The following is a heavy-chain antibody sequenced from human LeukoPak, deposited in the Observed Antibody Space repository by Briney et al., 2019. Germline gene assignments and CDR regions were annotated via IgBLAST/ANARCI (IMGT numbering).Heavy chain of an antibody. Sequence: GGSLRLSCGASGFTFSSHGMNWVRQAPGKGLEWDSGISPSGGITYYTDSVKGRFTISRDNSKNTVSLQMNSLRAEDTAVYYCARARATKFSTHGHHDAFDIWGQGTMVTVSS. CDR1: GFTFSSHG. CDR2: ISPSGGIT. J-gene: IGHJ3*02. V-gene: IGHV3-23*01. D-gene: IGHD3-3*02. CDR3: ARARATKFSTHGHHDAFDI.